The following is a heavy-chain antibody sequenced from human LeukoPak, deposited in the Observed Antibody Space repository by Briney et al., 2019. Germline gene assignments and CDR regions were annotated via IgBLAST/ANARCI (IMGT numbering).Heavy chain of an antibody. J-gene: IGHJ4*02. CDR3: ARDGGSDQYYFDT. CDR2: ISHSGTT. Sequence: SETLSLTCTVSGGSISSSIYYWGWIRQPPGKGLEWIAEISHSGTTHYNPSLKSRVIISLDKSKNQVFLKLNSVTAADTAMYYCARDGGSDQYYFDTWGPGTLVTVSS. D-gene: IGHD6-19*01. CDR1: GGSISSSIYY. V-gene: IGHV4-39*07.